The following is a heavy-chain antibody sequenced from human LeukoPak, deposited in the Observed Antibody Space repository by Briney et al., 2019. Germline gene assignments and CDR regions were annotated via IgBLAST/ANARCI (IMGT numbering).Heavy chain of an antibody. D-gene: IGHD1-26*01. CDR1: GFTLSNYA. CDR3: ARGRGSGSYRNFDY. J-gene: IGHJ4*02. CDR2: INHSGST. Sequence: GSLRLSCAASGFTLSNYAMNWVRQTPGKGLEWIGEINHSGSTNYNPSLKSRVTISVDTSKNQFSLKLSSVTAADTAVYYCARGRGSGSYRNFDYWGQGTLVTVSS. V-gene: IGHV4-34*01.